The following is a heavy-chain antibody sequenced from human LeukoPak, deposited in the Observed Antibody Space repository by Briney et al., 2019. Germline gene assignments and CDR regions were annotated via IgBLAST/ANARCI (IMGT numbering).Heavy chain of an antibody. J-gene: IGHJ3*02. CDR2: IYYSGST. Sequence: SQTLSLTCTVSGGSISSGGYYWSWIRQHPGKGLEWIGYIYYSGSTYYNPSLKSRVTISVDTSKNQFSLKLSSVTAADTAVYYCARESIAALRGAFGIWGQGTMVTASS. V-gene: IGHV4-31*03. CDR1: GGSISSGGYY. D-gene: IGHD6-6*01. CDR3: ARESIAALRGAFGI.